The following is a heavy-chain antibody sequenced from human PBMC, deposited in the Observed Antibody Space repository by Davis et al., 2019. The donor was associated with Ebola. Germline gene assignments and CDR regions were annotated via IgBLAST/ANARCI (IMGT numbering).Heavy chain of an antibody. D-gene: IGHD2-15*01. CDR2: IFQSGRT. CDR1: GGSFNNHY. Sequence: PSETLSLTCTVSGGSFNNHYWSWVRQPPGKGLEWIGYIFQSGRTKYNPSLNSRVTISLDTSRNQFSLNLYSVTAADTAMYYCARGYSGEGYWGQGTLVTVSS. CDR3: ARGYSGEGY. V-gene: IGHV4-59*11. J-gene: IGHJ4*02.